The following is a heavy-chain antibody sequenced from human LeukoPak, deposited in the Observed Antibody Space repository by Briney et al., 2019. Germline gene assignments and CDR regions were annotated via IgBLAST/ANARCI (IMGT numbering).Heavy chain of an antibody. Sequence: GESLKISCKGSGYSFTSYWIGWVRQMPGKGLEWMGIIYPGDSDTRYSPSFQGQVTISADKSISTAYLQWSSLKASDTAMYYCARHWVGGYRSSTSCYTGLDYWGQGTLVTVSS. D-gene: IGHD2-2*02. CDR1: GYSFTSYW. CDR2: IYPGDSDT. V-gene: IGHV5-51*01. CDR3: ARHWVGGYRSSTSCYTGLDY. J-gene: IGHJ4*02.